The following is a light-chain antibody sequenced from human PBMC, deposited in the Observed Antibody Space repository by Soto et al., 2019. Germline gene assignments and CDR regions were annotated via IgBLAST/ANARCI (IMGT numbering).Light chain of an antibody. CDR2: DDN. V-gene: IGLV1-51*01. CDR3: GTWDRSLSAVV. CDR1: NSNIETNY. Sequence: QSVLTQPPSVSAAPGQKVTISWSGSNSNIETNYVSWYQHLPGTAPKLLIYDDNKRSSGIPDRFSGSKSGTSATLGITGLQTGDEATYYCGTWDRSLSAVVFGGGTKLTVL. J-gene: IGLJ2*01.